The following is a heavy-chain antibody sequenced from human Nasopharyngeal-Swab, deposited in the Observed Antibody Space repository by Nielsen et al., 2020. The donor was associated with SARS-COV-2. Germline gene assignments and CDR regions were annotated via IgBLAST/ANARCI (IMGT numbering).Heavy chain of an antibody. J-gene: IGHJ6*02. CDR3: ARNYYDFWSGYPGDYYYYGMDV. CDR2: IKPSGGSP. V-gene: IGHV1-46*01. D-gene: IGHD3-3*01. Sequence: LHAPGQGLEWLGIIKPSGGSPSYAQKFQGRVTMTRDTSTSTVYMELSSLRSEDTAVYYCARNYYDFWSGYPGDYYYYGMDVWGQGTTVTVSS.